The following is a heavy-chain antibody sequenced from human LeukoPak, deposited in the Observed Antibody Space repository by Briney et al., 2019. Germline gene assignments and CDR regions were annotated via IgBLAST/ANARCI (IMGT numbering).Heavy chain of an antibody. J-gene: IGHJ5*02. V-gene: IGHV3-30*04. CDR1: GFTFSSYA. Sequence: PGRSLRLSCAASGFTFSSYAMHWVRQAPGKGLEWVAVISYDGSNKYYADSVKGRFTISRDNSKNTLYLQMNSLRAEDTAVYFCASGKYRYGDNWFDPWGLGTLVTVSS. CDR2: ISYDGSNK. D-gene: IGHD5-18*01. CDR3: ASGKYRYGDNWFDP.